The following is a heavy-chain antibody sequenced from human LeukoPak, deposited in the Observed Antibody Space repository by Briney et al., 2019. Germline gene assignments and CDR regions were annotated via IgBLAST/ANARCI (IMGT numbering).Heavy chain of an antibody. CDR3: VRDRTKYCSSTSCPLDY. CDR1: GYTFTGYY. J-gene: IGHJ4*02. CDR2: INANSGGT. V-gene: IGHV1-2*02. D-gene: IGHD2-2*01. Sequence: GASVKVSCKASGYTFTGYYMHWVRQAPGQGLEWMGSINANSGGTNYAQKFQGRVTMTGDTSISTAYMELSRLRSDDTAVYYCVRDRTKYCSSTSCPLDYWGQGTLVTVSS.